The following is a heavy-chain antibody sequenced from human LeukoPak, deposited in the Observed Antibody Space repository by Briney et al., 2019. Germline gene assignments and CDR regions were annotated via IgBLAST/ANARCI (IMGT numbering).Heavy chain of an antibody. D-gene: IGHD3-22*01. CDR1: GGTFSSYA. CDR2: IIPIFGTA. V-gene: IGHV1-69*13. CDR3: ARNGYYYDSRYYFDY. J-gene: IGHJ4*02. Sequence: ASVKVSCKASGGTFSSYAISWVRQAPGQGLEWMGGIIPIFGTANYAQKFQGRVTITADESTSTAYMELSSLRSEDTAVYYCARNGYYYDSRYYFDYWGQGTLVTVSS.